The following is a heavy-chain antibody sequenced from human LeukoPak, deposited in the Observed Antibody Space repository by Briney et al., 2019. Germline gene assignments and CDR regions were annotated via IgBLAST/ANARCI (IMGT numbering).Heavy chain of an antibody. CDR2: ISYDGSNT. V-gene: IGHV3-30*18. Sequence: GRSLRLSCAASGFTFSNYGMHWVRQAPGKGLEWVAVISYDGSNTFYADSVKGRFTISRDNSKNTLYLQVNSLRAEDTAVYYCAKDPHSSGWYFTAFDYCGQGTLVTVSS. CDR1: GFTFSNYG. CDR3: AKDPHSSGWYFTAFDY. J-gene: IGHJ4*02. D-gene: IGHD6-19*01.